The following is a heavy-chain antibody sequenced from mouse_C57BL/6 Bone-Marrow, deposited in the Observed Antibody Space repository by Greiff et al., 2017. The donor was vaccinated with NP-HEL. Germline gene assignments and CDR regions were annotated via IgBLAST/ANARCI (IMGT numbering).Heavy chain of an antibody. J-gene: IGHJ1*03. V-gene: IGHV4-1*01. CDR3: ARLGYDGYYGWYFDV. Sequence: EVKLMESGGGLVQPGGSLKLSCAASGIDFSRYWMSWVRRAPGKGLEWIGEINPDSSTINYAPSLKDKFIISRDNAKNTLYLQMSKVRSEDTALYYCARLGYDGYYGWYFDVWGTGTTVTVSS. CDR2: INPDSSTI. CDR1: GIDFSRYW. D-gene: IGHD2-3*01.